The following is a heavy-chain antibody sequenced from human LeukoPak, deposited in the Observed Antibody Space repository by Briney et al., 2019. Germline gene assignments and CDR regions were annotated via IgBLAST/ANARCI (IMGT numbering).Heavy chain of an antibody. J-gene: IGHJ6*03. CDR1: GGSISSYY. CDR2: IYYSGST. CDR3: ARDLSNRGRDYYYYMDV. Sequence: SETLSLTCTVSGGSISSYYWSWIRQPPGKGLEWIGYIYYSGSTNYNPSLKSRLTMSVDTSKNQFSLKLSSVTAADTAVYYCARDLSNRGRDYYYYMDVWGKGTTVTASS. V-gene: IGHV4-59*12. D-gene: IGHD7-27*01.